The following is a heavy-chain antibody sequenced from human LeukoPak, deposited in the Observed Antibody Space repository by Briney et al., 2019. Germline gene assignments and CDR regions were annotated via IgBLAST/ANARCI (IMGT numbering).Heavy chain of an antibody. V-gene: IGHV3-74*01. CDR1: GFSISNFW. CDR2: INSDGSST. J-gene: IGHJ4*02. CDR3: ASGWYYFDY. D-gene: IGHD6-19*01. Sequence: PGGSLRLSCAASGFSISNFWMHWVRQAPGKGLVWVSRINSDGSSTYYADSVKGRFTISRDNSKNTLYLQMNSLRAEDTAVYYCASGWYYFDYWGQGTLVTVSS.